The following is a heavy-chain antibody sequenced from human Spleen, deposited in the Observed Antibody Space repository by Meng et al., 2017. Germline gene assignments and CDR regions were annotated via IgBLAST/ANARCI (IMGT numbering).Heavy chain of an antibody. V-gene: IGHV3-9*01. D-gene: IGHD6-19*01. CDR1: GFTFDDYA. J-gene: IGHJ4*02. Sequence: SLKISCAASGFTFDDYAMHWVRQAPGKGLEWVSGISWNSGSIGYADSVKGRFTISRDNAKNSLYLHMNSLRAEDTALYYCAKDRQWLETYYFDYWGQGTLVTVSS. CDR3: AKDRQWLETYYFDY. CDR2: ISWNSGSI.